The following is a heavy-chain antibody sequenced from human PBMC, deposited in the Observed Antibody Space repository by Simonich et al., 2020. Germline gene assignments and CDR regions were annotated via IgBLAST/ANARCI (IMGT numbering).Heavy chain of an antibody. CDR1: GYTFTGYY. J-gene: IGHJ3*02. CDR2: INPNIGGK. Sequence: QVQLVQSGAEVKKPGASVKVSCKASGYTFTGYYMHWVRQAPGKGLEWVEGINPNIGGKNYAPKVQGRVTMTSYTAIRTAYMELSRLRSDDTAVYYCARVRFEAFDIWGQGTMVTVSS. CDR3: ARVRFEAFDI. V-gene: IGHV1-2*02.